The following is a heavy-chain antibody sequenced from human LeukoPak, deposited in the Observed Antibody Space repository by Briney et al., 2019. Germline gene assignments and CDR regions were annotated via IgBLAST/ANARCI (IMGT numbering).Heavy chain of an antibody. Sequence: SETLSLTCTVSGYSISSGYYWGWIRQPPGKGLEWIGSIYHSGSTYYNPSLKSRVTISVDTSKNQFYLKLSSVTAADTAVYYCARTLGYSSSWYPFDYWGQGTLVTVSS. D-gene: IGHD6-13*01. CDR2: IYHSGST. CDR3: ARTLGYSSSWYPFDY. V-gene: IGHV4-38-2*02. CDR1: GYSISSGYY. J-gene: IGHJ4*02.